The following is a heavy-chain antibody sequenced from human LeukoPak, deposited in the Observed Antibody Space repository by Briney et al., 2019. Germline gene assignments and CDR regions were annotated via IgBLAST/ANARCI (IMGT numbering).Heavy chain of an antibody. V-gene: IGHV4-59*08. CDR1: GGSISSYY. D-gene: IGHD6-13*01. Sequence: KPSETLSLTCAVSGGSISSYYWSWIRQPPGKGLEWIGYIYYSGSTNYNPSLKSRVTISVDTSKNQFSLKLSSVTAADTAVYYCARHNSDLDAFDIWGQGTTVTVSS. CDR2: IYYSGST. CDR3: ARHNSDLDAFDI. J-gene: IGHJ3*02.